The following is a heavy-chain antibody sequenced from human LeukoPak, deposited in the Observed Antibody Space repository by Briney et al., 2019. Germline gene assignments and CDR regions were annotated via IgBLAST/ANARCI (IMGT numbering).Heavy chain of an antibody. CDR3: ARAKYSGYDLIDY. Sequence: PGGSLRLSCAASGFTFSSYSMNWVRQAPGKGLEWVSSISSSSSYIYYADSVKGRFTISRDNAKNSLYLQMNSLRAEDTAVYYCARAKYSGYDLIDYWGQGTLVTVSS. CDR1: GFTFSSYS. CDR2: ISSSSSYI. D-gene: IGHD5-12*01. V-gene: IGHV3-21*01. J-gene: IGHJ4*02.